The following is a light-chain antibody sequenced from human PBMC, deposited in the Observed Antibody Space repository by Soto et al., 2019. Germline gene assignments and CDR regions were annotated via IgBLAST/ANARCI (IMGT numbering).Light chain of an antibody. J-gene: IGLJ2*01. V-gene: IGLV1-44*01. CDR1: VSSIGTNT. Sequence: QSVLTQPPSASGTPGQRVTISCSGSVSSIGTNTVNWYRQLPGTAPKLLIYGNSQRPSGVPDRFSGSKSGTSASLGISGLQSEDEADYYCAAWDGSLNNVLFGGGTKVTVL. CDR2: GNS. CDR3: AAWDGSLNNVL.